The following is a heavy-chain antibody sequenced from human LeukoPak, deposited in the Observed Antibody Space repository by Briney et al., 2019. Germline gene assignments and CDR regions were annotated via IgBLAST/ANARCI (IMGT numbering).Heavy chain of an antibody. V-gene: IGHV4-30-4*01. J-gene: IGHJ4*02. CDR3: ARRGLDFWSGYYLPFDY. Sequence: PSETLSLTCTVSGGSISSGDYYWSWIRQPPGKGLEWIGSIYYSGSTYYNPSLKSRVTISVDTSKNQFSLKLSSVTAADTAVDYCARRGLDFWSGYYLPFDYWGQGTLVTVSS. D-gene: IGHD3-3*01. CDR1: GGSISSGDYY. CDR2: IYYSGST.